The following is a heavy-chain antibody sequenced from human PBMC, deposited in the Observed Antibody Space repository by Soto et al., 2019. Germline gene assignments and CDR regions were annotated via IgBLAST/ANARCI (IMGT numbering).Heavy chain of an antibody. CDR1: GYTFTGYY. Sequence: ASVKVSCKASGYTFTGYYMHWVRQAPGQGLEWMGWINPNSGGTNYAQKFQGWVTMTRDTSISTAYMELSRLRSDDTAVYYCARSDDTAMHWFDPWGQGTLVTVS. CDR3: ARSDDTAMHWFDP. V-gene: IGHV1-2*04. J-gene: IGHJ5*02. D-gene: IGHD5-18*01. CDR2: INPNSGGT.